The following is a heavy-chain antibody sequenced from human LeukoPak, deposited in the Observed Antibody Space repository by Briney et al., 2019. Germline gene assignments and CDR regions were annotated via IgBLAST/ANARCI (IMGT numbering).Heavy chain of an antibody. J-gene: IGHJ6*02. CDR3: ARGRDGYSFYYYCDMDV. D-gene: IGHD5-24*01. Sequence: GGSLRLSCAASGFTFSSYSMNWVRQAPGKGLEWISYISGSGSTIDYADPVKGRFTISRDNAKNSLFLQISSLRAEDTAVYYCARGRDGYSFYYYCDMDVWGQGTTVTVSS. CDR2: ISGSGSTI. CDR1: GFTFSSYS. V-gene: IGHV3-48*04.